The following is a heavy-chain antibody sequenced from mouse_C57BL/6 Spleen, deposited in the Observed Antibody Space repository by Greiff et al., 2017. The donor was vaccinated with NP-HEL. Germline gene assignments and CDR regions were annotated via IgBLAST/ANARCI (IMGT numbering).Heavy chain of an antibody. J-gene: IGHJ3*01. CDR2: IWSDGST. Sequence: QVTLKESGPGLVAPSQSLSITCTVSGFSLTSYGVHWVRQPPGKGLEWLVVIWSDGSTTYNSALKSRLSISKDNSKSQVFLKMNSLQTDDTAMYYCARHDDYDGAWFAYWGQGTLVTVSA. CDR3: ARHDDYDGAWFAY. CDR1: GFSLTSYG. V-gene: IGHV2-6-1*01. D-gene: IGHD2-4*01.